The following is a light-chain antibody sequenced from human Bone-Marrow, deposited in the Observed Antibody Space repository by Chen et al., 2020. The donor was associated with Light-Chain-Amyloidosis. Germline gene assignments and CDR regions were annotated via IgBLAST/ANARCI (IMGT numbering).Light chain of an antibody. V-gene: IGLV3-25*03. Sequence: SYELTQPPSVSVPPGQTARLTCSGDALPKQYAYWYQQKPGQAPVLVIYKDSERPSGIPERFSGSSSGTTVTLTISGVQAEDEADYYCQSADSSGTYKVFGGGTKLTVL. CDR1: ALPKQY. CDR2: KDS. CDR3: QSADSSGTYKV. J-gene: IGLJ2*01.